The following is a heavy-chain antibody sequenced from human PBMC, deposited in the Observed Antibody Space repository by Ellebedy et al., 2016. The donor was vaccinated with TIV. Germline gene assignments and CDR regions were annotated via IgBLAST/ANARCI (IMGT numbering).Heavy chain of an antibody. CDR1: GGTFSNYA. V-gene: IGHV1-69*04. CDR3: ARWGGSGGRFQGPYDY. CDR2: ISPLLGIA. J-gene: IGHJ4*02. Sequence: AASVKVSCKASGGTFSNYAVNWVRQAPGQELEWMGRISPLLGIADYAQNFPGRVTFTADKYTTTAYMELSSLRSEDTAVYYCARWGGSGGRFQGPYDYWGQGTLVAVSS. D-gene: IGHD2-15*01.